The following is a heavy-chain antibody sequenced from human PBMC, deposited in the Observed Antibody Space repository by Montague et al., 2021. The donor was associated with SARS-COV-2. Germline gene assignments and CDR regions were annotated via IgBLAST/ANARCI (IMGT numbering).Heavy chain of an antibody. CDR3: ARDRFDFGAGRQGTIDF. Sequence: SETLSLTCSVSGGSITNHYWSWIRQPAGKGLEWIGRMHFTGKTNFSLFFSSRLAMSADTSKNQFSLKLTSVTAADMAIYFCARDRFDFGAGRQGTIDFWGQGTLVTVSS. V-gene: IGHV4-4*07. J-gene: IGHJ4*02. D-gene: IGHD3-10*01. CDR1: GGSITNHY. CDR2: MHFTGKT.